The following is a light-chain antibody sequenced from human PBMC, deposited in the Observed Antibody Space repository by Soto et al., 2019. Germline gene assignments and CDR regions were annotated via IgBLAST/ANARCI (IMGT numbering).Light chain of an antibody. CDR3: ASWNDSLSVV. V-gene: IGLV1-47*01. Sequence: QPVLTQPPSASGTPGQRVTISCSGSTSNIGTNFVYWYQQLPGTAPKLLIYRNIERPSGVPDRFSGSKSGTSASLAISGLRSEDEADYYCASWNDSLSVVFGGGTQLTVL. CDR1: TSNIGTNF. J-gene: IGLJ2*01. CDR2: RNI.